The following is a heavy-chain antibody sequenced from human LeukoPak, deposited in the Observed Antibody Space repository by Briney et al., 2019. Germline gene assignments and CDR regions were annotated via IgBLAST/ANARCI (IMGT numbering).Heavy chain of an antibody. CDR1: GFTFSGSI. CDR3: ARCFGPYYMDV. J-gene: IGHJ6*03. V-gene: IGHV3-73*01. Sequence: PGGSLRLSCAASGFTFSGSIMQWVPQASGKGREWVGLIRSKANNYATAYSASVKGRFTISRDDSKHTAYLQMNSLKTEDTAVYYCARCFGPYYMDVWGKGTTVTASS. D-gene: IGHD3-3*01. CDR2: IRSKANNYAT.